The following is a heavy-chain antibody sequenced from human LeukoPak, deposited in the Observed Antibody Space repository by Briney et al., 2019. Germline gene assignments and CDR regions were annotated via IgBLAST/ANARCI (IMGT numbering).Heavy chain of an antibody. CDR3: ARGYSGFDPFDY. CDR1: GGSFSGYY. Sequence: SETLSLTCAVYGGSFSGYYWSWIRQPPGKGLEWIGEINHSGSTNYNPSLKSRVTISVDTSKNQFSLKLSSVTAADTAVYYCARGYSGFDPFDYWGQGTLVTVSS. D-gene: IGHD5-12*01. CDR2: INHSGST. J-gene: IGHJ4*02. V-gene: IGHV4-34*01.